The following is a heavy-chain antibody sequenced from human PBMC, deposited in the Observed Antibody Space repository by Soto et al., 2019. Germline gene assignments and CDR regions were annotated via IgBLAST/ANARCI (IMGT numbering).Heavy chain of an antibody. V-gene: IGHV3-23*01. CDR2: INDRGSNA. Sequence: LRLSCTASGFAFMTYGMNWVRQAPGKGLEWVANINDRGSNAVYADSAKGRFTISRDNSRNTLTLQMNTLRADDTAVYYCAKAAVSAGSPGYYAMDVWGQGTKVTVSS. CDR1: GFAFMTYG. CDR3: AKAAVSAGSPGYYAMDV. J-gene: IGHJ6*02. D-gene: IGHD6-13*01.